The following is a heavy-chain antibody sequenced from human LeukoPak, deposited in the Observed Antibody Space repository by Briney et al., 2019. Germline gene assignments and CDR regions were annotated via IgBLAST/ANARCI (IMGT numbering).Heavy chain of an antibody. V-gene: IGHV1-58*02. CDR3: AADRHWGDAFYI. CDR2: IVVGSGNT. J-gene: IGHJ3*02. Sequence: SVKVSCKASGFTFINSAMQWVRQARGQRLEWIGWIVVGSGNTKYAQKFQERVTITRDMSTSTAYMELSSLRSEDTAVYHCAADRHWGDAFYIWGQGTMVTVSS. CDR1: GFTFINSA. D-gene: IGHD7-27*01.